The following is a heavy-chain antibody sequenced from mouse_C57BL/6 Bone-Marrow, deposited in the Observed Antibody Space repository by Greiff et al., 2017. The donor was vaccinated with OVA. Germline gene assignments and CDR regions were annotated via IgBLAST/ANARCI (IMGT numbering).Heavy chain of an antibody. CDR1: GFTFSSYG. Sequence: EVKLVESGGDLVKPGGSLKLSCAASGFTFSSYGMSWVRQTPDKRLEWVATISSGGSYTYYPDSVKGRFTISRDNAKNTLYLQMSSLKSEDTAMYYCARRENFYYDYDGALDYWGQGTSVTVSS. V-gene: IGHV5-6*02. CDR3: ARRENFYYDYDGALDY. D-gene: IGHD2-4*01. J-gene: IGHJ4*01. CDR2: ISSGGSYT.